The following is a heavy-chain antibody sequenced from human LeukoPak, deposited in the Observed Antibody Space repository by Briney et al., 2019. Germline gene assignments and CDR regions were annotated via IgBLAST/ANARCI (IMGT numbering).Heavy chain of an antibody. Sequence: SETLSLTCTVSGGSISSYYWSWIRQPAGKGLEWIGRIYTSGSTNYNPSLKSRVTMSVDTSKNQFSLKLSSVTAADTAVYYCARDGRAPPHYYYYMDVWGKGTTVTVSS. CDR2: IYTSGST. V-gene: IGHV4-4*07. J-gene: IGHJ6*03. CDR1: GGSISSYY. CDR3: ARDGRAPPHYYYYMDV.